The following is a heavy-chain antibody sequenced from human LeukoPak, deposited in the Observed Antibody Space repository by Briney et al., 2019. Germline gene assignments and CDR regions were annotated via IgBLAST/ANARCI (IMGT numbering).Heavy chain of an antibody. CDR1: GGSFGGYY. CDR3: ARGPTIFGVVPRLREPIYWYFDL. J-gene: IGHJ2*01. CDR2: INHSGST. V-gene: IGHV4-34*01. D-gene: IGHD3-3*01. Sequence: KPSETLSLTCAVYGGSFGGYYWSWIRQPPGKGLEWIGEINHSGSTNYNPSLKSRVTISVDTSKNQFSLKLSSVTAADTAVYYCARGPTIFGVVPRLREPIYWYFDLWGRGTLVTVSS.